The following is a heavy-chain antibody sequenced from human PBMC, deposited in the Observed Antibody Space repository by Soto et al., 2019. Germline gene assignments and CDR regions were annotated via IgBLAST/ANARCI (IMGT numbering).Heavy chain of an antibody. Sequence: GESLKISCXGSGYSFTTYWISWVRQMPGKGPEWMGRVDPTDSYTNYSPSFQGHVTFSADKSISAAYLQWSSLKASDSAIYYCARLLYSGSYPTLDYWGQGTLVTVSS. J-gene: IGHJ4*02. D-gene: IGHD1-26*01. V-gene: IGHV5-10-1*01. CDR3: ARLLYSGSYPTLDY. CDR1: GYSFTTYW. CDR2: VDPTDSYT.